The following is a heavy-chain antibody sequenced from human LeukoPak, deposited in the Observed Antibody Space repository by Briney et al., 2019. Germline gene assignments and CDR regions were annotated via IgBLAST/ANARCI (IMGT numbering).Heavy chain of an antibody. CDR1: GFTFSSYA. D-gene: IGHD4-17*01. J-gene: IGHJ4*02. CDR2: ISGSGGST. CDR3: AKGGYGDESYN. V-gene: IGHV3-23*01. Sequence: GGSLRLSCAASGFTFSSYAMSWVRQAPGKGLEWVSAISGSGGSTYYADSVKGRFTISRDNSKNTLHLQMNSLRAEDTAVYYCAKGGYGDESYNWGQGTLVTVSS.